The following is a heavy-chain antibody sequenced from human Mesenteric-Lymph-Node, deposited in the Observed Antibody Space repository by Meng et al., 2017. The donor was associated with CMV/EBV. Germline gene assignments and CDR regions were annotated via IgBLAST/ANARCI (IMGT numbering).Heavy chain of an antibody. J-gene: IGHJ6*02. D-gene: IGHD5-12*01. CDR2: ISDSARYT. Sequence: GGSLRLSCAASGFTFSSYAMSWVHQAPGKGLEWVSTISDSARYTYYADSVKGRFTISRDNSKNTLYLQMNSLRAEDTAVYYCAKDFPSQAYGGYGGYYNYYGMDVWGQGTTVTVSS. V-gene: IGHV3-23*01. CDR3: AKDFPSQAYGGYGGYYNYYGMDV. CDR1: GFTFSSYA.